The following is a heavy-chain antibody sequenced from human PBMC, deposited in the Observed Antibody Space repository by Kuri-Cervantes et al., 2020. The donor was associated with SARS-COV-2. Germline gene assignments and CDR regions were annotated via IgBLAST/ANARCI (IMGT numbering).Heavy chain of an antibody. V-gene: IGHV3-30*18. J-gene: IGHJ4*02. CDR2: ISYDGTNK. Sequence: GESLKISCAASGFTLSTYGMHWVRQAPGKGLEWVAVISYDGTNKYYADSVKGRFTISRDNSKNTLYLQMNSLRPEDTAVYYCAKSFDPYNSLSGDYFDYRGQGTLVTVSS. D-gene: IGHD5-24*01. CDR3: AKSFDPYNSLSGDYFDY. CDR1: GFTLSTYG.